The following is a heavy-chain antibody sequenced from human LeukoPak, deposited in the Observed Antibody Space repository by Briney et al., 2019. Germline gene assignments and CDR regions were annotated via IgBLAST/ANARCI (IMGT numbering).Heavy chain of an antibody. J-gene: IGHJ4*02. D-gene: IGHD6-19*01. Sequence: GGSLRLSCAASGFTFSDFWMNWVRQAPGEGLEWVASIKQDGSEKYYVDSVKGRFSISRDNAKNSLHLQMNSLRAEDTAVYYCARDHTVDGLVFDYWGQGILVTVSS. CDR1: GFTFSDFW. V-gene: IGHV3-7*01. CDR2: IKQDGSEK. CDR3: ARDHTVDGLVFDY.